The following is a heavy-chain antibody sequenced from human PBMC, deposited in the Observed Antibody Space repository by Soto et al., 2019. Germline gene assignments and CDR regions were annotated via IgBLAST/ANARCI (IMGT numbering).Heavy chain of an antibody. J-gene: IGHJ4*02. CDR2: LYWDNDK. Sequence: QITLKESGPTLVKPTQALTLTCTFSGFSLSTRGVGVGWIRQPPGKALEWLALLYWDNDKGYSPSLKSRLTITNDASINQVVLTVTNVDPLDTATYYCAHRPRGYSYYFDYWGQGTLVTVSS. CDR3: AHRPRGYSYYFDY. CDR1: GFSLSTRGVG. V-gene: IGHV2-5*02. D-gene: IGHD5-18*01.